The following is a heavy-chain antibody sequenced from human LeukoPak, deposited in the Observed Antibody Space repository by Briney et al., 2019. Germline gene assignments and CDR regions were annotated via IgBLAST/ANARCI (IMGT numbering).Heavy chain of an antibody. CDR3: AKADPPLVYYDSSGYYPRDY. V-gene: IGHV3-30*18. CDR1: GFTFSSYG. Sequence: GGSLRLSCAASGFTFSSYGMHWVRQAPGKGLEWVAVISYDGSNKYYADSVKGRLTISRDNSKNTLYLQMNSLRAEDTAVYYCAKADPPLVYYDSSGYYPRDYWGQGTLVTVSS. D-gene: IGHD3-22*01. CDR2: ISYDGSNK. J-gene: IGHJ4*02.